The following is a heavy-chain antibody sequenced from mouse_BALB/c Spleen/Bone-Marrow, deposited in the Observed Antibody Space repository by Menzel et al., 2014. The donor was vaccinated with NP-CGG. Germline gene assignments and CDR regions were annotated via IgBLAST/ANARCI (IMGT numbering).Heavy chain of an antibody. CDR3: ARYYYGSSYWYFDV. J-gene: IGHJ1*01. Sequence: ESGPSLVKPSQTLSLTCSVTGDSITSGYWNWIRKFPGNKLEYMGYISYSGSTYYNPSLKSRISITRDTSKNQYYLQLNSVTTEDTATYYCARYYYGSSYWYFDVWGAGTTVPVSS. V-gene: IGHV3-8*02. D-gene: IGHD1-1*01. CDR2: ISYSGST. CDR1: GDSITSGY.